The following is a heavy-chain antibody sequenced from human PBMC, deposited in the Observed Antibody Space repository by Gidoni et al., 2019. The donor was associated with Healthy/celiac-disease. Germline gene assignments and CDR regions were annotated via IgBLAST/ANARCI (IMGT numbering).Heavy chain of an antibody. CDR2: ISSNGGST. J-gene: IGHJ5*02. Sequence: EVQLVESGGGLVQPGGSLRLSCSASGFTFSSYAMHWVRQAPGKGLEYVSAISSNGGSTYYADSVKGRFTISRDNSKNTLYLQMSSLRAEDTAVYYCVKDRGYCSGGSCYSGWFDPWGQGTLVTVSS. D-gene: IGHD2-15*01. CDR1: GFTFSSYA. CDR3: VKDRGYCSGGSCYSGWFDP. V-gene: IGHV3-64D*06.